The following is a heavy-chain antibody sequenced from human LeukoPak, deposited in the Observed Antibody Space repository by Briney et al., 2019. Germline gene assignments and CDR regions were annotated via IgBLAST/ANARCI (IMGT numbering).Heavy chain of an antibody. CDR1: GGSVSSGNYY. J-gene: IGHJ4*02. D-gene: IGHD3-22*01. CDR3: ARDPSGYFNY. V-gene: IGHV4-61*01. CDR2: IYYSGSA. Sequence: SETLSLTCTVSGGSVSSGNYYWSWIRQPPGKGLEWIGFIYYSGSANYNPSLKSRVTISVDTSKNQFSLKLSSVTAADTAVYYCARDPSGYFNYWGQGTLATVSS.